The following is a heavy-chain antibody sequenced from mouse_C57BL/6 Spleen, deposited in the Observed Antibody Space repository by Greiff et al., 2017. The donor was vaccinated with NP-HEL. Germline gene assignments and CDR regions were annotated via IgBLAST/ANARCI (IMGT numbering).Heavy chain of an antibody. CDR1: GYTFTSYW. V-gene: IGHV1-52*01. D-gene: IGHD2-4*01. CDR2: IDPSDSET. CDR3: ARYDYDGAWFAY. J-gene: IGHJ3*01. Sequence: QVQLKQPGAELVRPGSSVKLSCKASGYTFTSYWMHWVKQRPIQGLEWIGNIDPSDSETHYNQKFKDKATLTVDKSSSPAYMQLSSLTSEDSAVYYCARYDYDGAWFAYWGQGTLVTVSA.